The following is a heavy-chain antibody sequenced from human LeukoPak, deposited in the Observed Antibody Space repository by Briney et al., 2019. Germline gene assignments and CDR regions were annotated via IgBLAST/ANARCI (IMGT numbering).Heavy chain of an antibody. CDR2: ISGSGGST. J-gene: IGHJ4*02. CDR1: GFTFSSYA. Sequence: GGSLRLSCAASGFTFSSYAMSWVRQAPGKGLEWVSAISGSGGSTYYADSVKGRFIISRDNSKNTLFLQMNSLRAEDTAVYYCAKDMHGSSWPYYFDYWGQGTLVTVS. V-gene: IGHV3-23*01. D-gene: IGHD6-13*01. CDR3: AKDMHGSSWPYYFDY.